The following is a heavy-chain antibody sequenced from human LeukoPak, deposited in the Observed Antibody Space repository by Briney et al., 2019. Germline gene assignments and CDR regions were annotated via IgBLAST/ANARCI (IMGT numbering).Heavy chain of an antibody. CDR3: ARDLAGYCSSTSCPTMSYYYYMDV. D-gene: IGHD2-2*01. Sequence: SETLSLTCTVSGGSISSYYWSWIRQPPGKGLEWIGYIYYSGSTNYNPSLKSRVTISVDTSKNQFSLKLSSVTAADTAVYYCARDLAGYCSSTSCPTMSYYYYMDVWGKGTTVTVSS. CDR2: IYYSGST. V-gene: IGHV4-59*01. CDR1: GGSISSYY. J-gene: IGHJ6*03.